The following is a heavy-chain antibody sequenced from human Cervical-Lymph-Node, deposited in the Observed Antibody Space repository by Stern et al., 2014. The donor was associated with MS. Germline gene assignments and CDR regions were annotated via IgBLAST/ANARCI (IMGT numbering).Heavy chain of an antibody. CDR1: GDSITSYY. D-gene: IGHD6-6*01. V-gene: IGHV4-59*08. CDR2: TYYSGST. CDR3: ARGKSIAGRAYFYYGLDV. J-gene: IGHJ6*02. Sequence: QVQLQESGPGLAKTSETLSLTCTVSGDSITSYYWSWIRQPPGKGLEFIGYTYYSGSTNYNPSLKSRVTISLDTSKNKISLELSSVTAADTAVYFCARGKSIAGRAYFYYGLDVWGQGTTVTVSS.